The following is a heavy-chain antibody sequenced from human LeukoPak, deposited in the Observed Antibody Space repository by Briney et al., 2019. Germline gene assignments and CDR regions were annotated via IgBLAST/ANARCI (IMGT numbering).Heavy chain of an antibody. D-gene: IGHD1-14*01. CDR2: IYSSGST. CDR1: ADSISCAGYL. V-gene: IGHV4-61*02. CDR3: ARESWHLRTNYYYGMDV. J-gene: IGHJ6*02. Sequence: SETLSLTCTVSADSISCAGYLWRSIRQPAGRGLEWTGRIYSSGSTNNNPTLKRRVTISVDTSKNQFSLKLCSVTAAETAVYNCARESWHLRTNYYYGMDVWGQGTTVTVSS.